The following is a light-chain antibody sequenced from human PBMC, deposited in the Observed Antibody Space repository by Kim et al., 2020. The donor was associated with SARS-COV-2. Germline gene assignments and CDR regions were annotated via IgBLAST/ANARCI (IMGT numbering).Light chain of an antibody. CDR1: QSISAR. CDR3: QPHNDFSPLT. CDR2: KAS. J-gene: IGKJ4*01. Sequence: DIQMTQSPSTLSASVGDRVTITCRVSQSISARLAWYQQKPGGAPKILIYKASTLESGVPSRFCGSGAWTELTLTISSLQPDDFATYYFQPHNDFSPLTFGGGTQVDFK. V-gene: IGKV1-5*03.